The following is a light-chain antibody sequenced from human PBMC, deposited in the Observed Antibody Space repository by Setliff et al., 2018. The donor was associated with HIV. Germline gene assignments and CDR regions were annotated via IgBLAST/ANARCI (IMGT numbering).Light chain of an antibody. CDR2: EVT. CDR3: SSYRRTNTWV. CDR1: SSDIGGYEY. J-gene: IGLJ3*02. Sequence: LTQAASVSGSPGQSITIFCIGTSSDIGGYEYVSWYQQHPGEAPKLIIYEVTNRPSGVSSRFSGSKSGNTASLTISGLQAEDEADYYCSSYRRTNTWVFGGGTKVTVL. V-gene: IGLV2-14*01.